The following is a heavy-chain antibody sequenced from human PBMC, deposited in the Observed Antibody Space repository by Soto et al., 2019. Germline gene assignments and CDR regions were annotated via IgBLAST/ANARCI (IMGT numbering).Heavy chain of an antibody. CDR3: AKDGLGAYTYGSYYFDY. V-gene: IGHV3-23*01. CDR2: ISSSGGST. D-gene: IGHD5-18*01. J-gene: IGHJ4*02. CDR1: GFTFSSYA. Sequence: EVQLLESGGGLVQPGGSLRLSCAASGFTFSSYAMSWVRQAPGKGLEWVSTISSSGGSTYYADSVKGRFTISRDNSKNTLYLQMNSLRAEDTAVYYCAKDGLGAYTYGSYYFDYWGPGTLVTVSS.